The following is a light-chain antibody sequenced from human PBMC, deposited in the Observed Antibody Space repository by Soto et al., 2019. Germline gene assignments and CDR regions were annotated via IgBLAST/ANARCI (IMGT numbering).Light chain of an antibody. Sequence: EIVLTQSPGTLSLSPGERATLSCRASQSVSSSYLAWYQQKPGQAPRLLIYGASSRATGIPDRFSGSGSGTDFPLTFSRLEPEEFAVYYCQQYGSSPLTFGGGTKVEIK. CDR3: QQYGSSPLT. CDR1: QSVSSSY. V-gene: IGKV3-20*01. J-gene: IGKJ4*01. CDR2: GAS.